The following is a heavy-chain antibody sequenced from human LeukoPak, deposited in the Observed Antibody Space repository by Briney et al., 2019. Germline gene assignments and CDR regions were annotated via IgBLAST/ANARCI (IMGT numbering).Heavy chain of an antibody. CDR2: IYYSGST. CDR1: GGSISSGGYY. CDR3: ARDQTRYSSSPTAHDAFDI. J-gene: IGHJ3*02. Sequence: SETLSLTCPVSGGSISSGGYYWSWIRQHPGKGLEWIGYIYYSGSTYYNPSLKSRVTISVDTSKNQFSLKLSSVTAADTAVYYCARDQTRYSSSPTAHDAFDIWGQGTMVTVSS. D-gene: IGHD6-6*01. V-gene: IGHV4-31*03.